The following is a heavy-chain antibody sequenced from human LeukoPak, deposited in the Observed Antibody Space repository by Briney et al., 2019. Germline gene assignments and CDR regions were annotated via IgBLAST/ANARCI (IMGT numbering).Heavy chain of an antibody. D-gene: IGHD3-10*01. J-gene: IGHJ6*03. CDR1: GYTFTSYD. V-gene: IGHV1-8*01. CDR2: MNPNSGNT. Sequence: GASVKVSCKASGYTFTSYDINWVRQATGQGLEWMGWMNPNSGNTGYAQKFQGRVTMTRNTSISTAYMGLSSLRSEDTAVYYCARVPDGSGNYYYMDVWGKGTTVTISS. CDR3: ARVPDGSGNYYYMDV.